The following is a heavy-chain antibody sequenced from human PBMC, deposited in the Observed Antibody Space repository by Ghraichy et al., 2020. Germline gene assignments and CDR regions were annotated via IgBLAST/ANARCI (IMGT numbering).Heavy chain of an antibody. J-gene: IGHJ5*02. CDR2: IHYSGST. Sequence: SETLSLICSVSGGSISNYYWSWIRQPPGKGLEWIGYIHYSGSTNYNPSLKSRVTISVDTSKNQFSLKLTSVTAADTAVYYCARGKGWFDPWGQGTLVTVSS. CDR3: ARGKGWFDP. V-gene: IGHV4-59*01. CDR1: GGSISNYY.